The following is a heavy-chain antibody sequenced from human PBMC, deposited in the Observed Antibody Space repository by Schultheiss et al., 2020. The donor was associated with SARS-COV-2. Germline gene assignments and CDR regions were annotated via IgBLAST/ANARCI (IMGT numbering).Heavy chain of an antibody. Sequence: GGSLRLSCAASGFTFSNAWMSWVRQAPGKGLEWVAVISYDGSNKYYADSVKGRFTISRDNAKNSLYLQMNSLRAEDTAVYYCAREPLMMVYAIKGWFDPWGQGTLVTVSS. J-gene: IGHJ5*02. CDR1: GFTFSNAW. V-gene: IGHV3-30-3*01. CDR2: ISYDGSNK. D-gene: IGHD2-8*01. CDR3: AREPLMMVYAIKGWFDP.